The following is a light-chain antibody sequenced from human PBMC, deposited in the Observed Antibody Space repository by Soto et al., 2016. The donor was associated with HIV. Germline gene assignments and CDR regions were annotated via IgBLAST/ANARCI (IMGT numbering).Light chain of an antibody. CDR3: QVWDSSSDHLVV. Sequence: SYELTQSPSVSVAPGKTARIACGGNNIGSKSVHWYQQKPGQAPVLVVYEDSDRPSGIPERFSGSNSGNTATLTISRVEAGDEADYYRQVWDSSSDHLVVFGGGTKLTVL. CDR1: NIGSKS. J-gene: IGLJ2*01. V-gene: IGLV3-21*03. CDR2: EDS.